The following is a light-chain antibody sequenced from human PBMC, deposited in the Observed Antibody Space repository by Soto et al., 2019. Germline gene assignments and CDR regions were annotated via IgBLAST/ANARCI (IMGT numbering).Light chain of an antibody. CDR1: QDISSS. V-gene: IGKV1D-16*01. Sequence: DIQMTQSPTSVSASVGDRVTITCRASQDISSSLAWYQQKPGKAPKLLIYAASSLQSGVPSRFSGSGSGTEFTLTITSLQSDDFATYYCQQYHSYPYTFGQGTKLEIK. CDR3: QQYHSYPYT. CDR2: AAS. J-gene: IGKJ2*01.